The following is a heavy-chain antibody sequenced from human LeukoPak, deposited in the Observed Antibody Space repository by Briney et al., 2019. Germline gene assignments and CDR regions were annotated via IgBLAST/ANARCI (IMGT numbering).Heavy chain of an antibody. J-gene: IGHJ4*02. Sequence: GGSLRLSCAASGFTFSTYWMHWVRQAPGKGLVWVSRISSDGSSTTYAGSVKGRFTISRDNAKNTLYLRMSSLRAEDTAVYYCAKARWEPNFDYWGQGTLVTVSS. V-gene: IGHV3-74*01. CDR2: ISSDGSST. D-gene: IGHD1-26*01. CDR1: GFTFSTYW. CDR3: AKARWEPNFDY.